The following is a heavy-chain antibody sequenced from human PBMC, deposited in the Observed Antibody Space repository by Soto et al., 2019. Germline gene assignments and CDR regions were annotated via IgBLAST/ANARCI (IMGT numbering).Heavy chain of an antibody. CDR3: TTDPSRTYGDYGYYYGMDV. J-gene: IGHJ6*02. D-gene: IGHD4-17*01. Sequence: GGSLRLSCAASGFTFSNAWMNWVRQAPGKGLEWVGRIKSKTDGGTKDYAAPVKGRFTILRVDSKNTLYLQMNSLKTEDTAVYYCTTDPSRTYGDYGYYYGMDVWGQGTTVTVSS. V-gene: IGHV3-15*07. CDR1: GFTFSNAW. CDR2: IKSKTDGGTK.